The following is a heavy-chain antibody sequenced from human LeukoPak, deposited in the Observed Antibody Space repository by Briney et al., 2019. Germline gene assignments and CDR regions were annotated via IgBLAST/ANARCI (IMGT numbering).Heavy chain of an antibody. J-gene: IGHJ4*02. Sequence: PGWSLRLSCAASGFTFDDYAMHWVRQAPGKGLEWVSGISWNSGSIGYADSVKGRFTISRDNAKNTLYLQMNSLRAEDTAVYYCARDYRKSDCSGGSCYPDYWGQGTLVTVSS. CDR2: ISWNSGSI. D-gene: IGHD2-15*01. CDR3: ARDYRKSDCSGGSCYPDY. V-gene: IGHV3-9*01. CDR1: GFTFDDYA.